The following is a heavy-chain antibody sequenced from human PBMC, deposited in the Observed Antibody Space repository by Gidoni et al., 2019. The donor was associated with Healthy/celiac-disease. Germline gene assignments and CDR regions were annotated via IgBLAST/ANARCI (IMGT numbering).Heavy chain of an antibody. J-gene: IGHJ6*02. D-gene: IGHD6-13*01. CDR1: GWSFSGYS. V-gene: IGHV4-34*01. CDR2: INHSGST. Sequence: QVQLQQWGAGLLKPSEPLSLTCAVYGWSFSGYSWSWIRQPPGKGLEWIGEINHSGSTNYNPSLKSRVIISVDTSKNQFSLKLSSVTAADTAVYYCTRGGYSSRYYYGMDVWGQGTTVTVSS. CDR3: TRGGYSSRYYYGMDV.